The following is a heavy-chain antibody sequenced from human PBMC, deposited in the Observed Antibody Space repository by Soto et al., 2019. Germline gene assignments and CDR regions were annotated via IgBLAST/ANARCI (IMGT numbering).Heavy chain of an antibody. J-gene: IGHJ6*02. CDR1: GYTFTSYG. CDR3: ARDRIAVAGYYYYGMDV. V-gene: IGHV1-18*01. D-gene: IGHD6-19*01. CDR2: ISAYNGNT. Sequence: ASVKVSCKASGYTFTSYGIGWVRQAPGQGLEWMGWISAYNGNTNYAQKLQGRVTMTTDTSTSTAYMELRSLRSDDTAVYYCARDRIAVAGYYYYGMDVWGQGTTVTVSS.